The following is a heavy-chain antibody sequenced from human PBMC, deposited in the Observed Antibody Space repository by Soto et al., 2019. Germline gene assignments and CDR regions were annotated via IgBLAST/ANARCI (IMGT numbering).Heavy chain of an antibody. CDR3: ARGTMLRGPGYYYAMDI. CDR2: IYYSGSS. CDR1: GDSISRNGHF. D-gene: IGHD3-10*01. Sequence: PSETLSLTCTASGDSISRNGHFWTWIRQHPGKGLEWIGYIYYSGSSYYNPSLKSRVIISVDTSKNQFSLNLTAVTAADTAVYYCARGTMLRGPGYYYAMDIWGQGTTVTVSS. J-gene: IGHJ6*02. V-gene: IGHV4-31*03.